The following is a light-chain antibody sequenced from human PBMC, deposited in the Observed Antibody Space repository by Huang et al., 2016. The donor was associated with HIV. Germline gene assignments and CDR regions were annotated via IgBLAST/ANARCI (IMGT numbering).Light chain of an antibody. CDR1: QSLLSSSTNKNY. CDR2: WSS. CDR3: QQYYKSPQT. J-gene: IGKJ1*01. V-gene: IGKV4-1*01. Sequence: DILLTQSPDSLAVSLGETATLTCRASQSLLSSSTNKNYLAWLQQRPGQPPKLLVFWSSSREAGVPDRFTGGGSGTQFALTISNVKTEDVAIYYCQQYYKSPQTFGPGTRVEI.